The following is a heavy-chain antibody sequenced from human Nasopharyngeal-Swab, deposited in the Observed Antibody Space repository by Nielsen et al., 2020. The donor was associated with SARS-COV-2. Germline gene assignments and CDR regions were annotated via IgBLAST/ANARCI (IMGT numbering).Heavy chain of an antibody. CDR3: TTDVDSSSWHYYYYGMDV. V-gene: IGHV3-15*01. J-gene: IGHJ6*02. Sequence: VRQAPGKGLEWVGRIKSKTDGGTTDYAAPVKGRFTISRDDSKNTLYLQMNSLKTEDTAVYYCTTDVDSSSWHYYYYGMDVWAKGPRSPSP. CDR2: IKSKTDGGTT. D-gene: IGHD6-13*01.